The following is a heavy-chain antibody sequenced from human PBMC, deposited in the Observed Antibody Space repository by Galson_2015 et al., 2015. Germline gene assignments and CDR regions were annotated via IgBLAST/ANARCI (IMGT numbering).Heavy chain of an antibody. CDR1: GFTFSRSA. CDR3: TRVAPGYCSSTSCYYYYYYYMDV. D-gene: IGHD2-2*01. CDR2: IRSKAYGGTT. Sequence: SLRLSCAASGFTFSRSAMTWFRQAPGKGLEWVGFIRSKAYGGTTEYAASVKGRFTISRDDSKSIAYLQMNSLKTEDTAVYYCTRVAPGYCSSTSCYYYYYYYMDVWGKGTTVTVSS. V-gene: IGHV3-49*03. J-gene: IGHJ6*03.